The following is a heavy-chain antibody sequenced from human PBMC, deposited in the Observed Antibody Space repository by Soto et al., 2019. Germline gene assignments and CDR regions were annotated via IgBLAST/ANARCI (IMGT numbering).Heavy chain of an antibody. Sequence: QVQLVQSGAEVKKPGSSVKVSCKDSGGTFSTYSMFWVRQAPGQGLEWMGRIIPKLGIANYAQRFQDRLTITADKSTATAYMELSSLRSEDTALYYCTIGSWSGEVFDIWGQGTMVTVSS. D-gene: IGHD2-21*01. CDR2: IIPKLGIA. J-gene: IGHJ3*02. CDR1: GGTFSTYS. CDR3: TIGSWSGEVFDI. V-gene: IGHV1-69*02.